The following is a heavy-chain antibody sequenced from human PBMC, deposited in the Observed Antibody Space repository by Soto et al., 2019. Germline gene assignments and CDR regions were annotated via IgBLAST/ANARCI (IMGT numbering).Heavy chain of an antibody. CDR3: ARWPDGYYYYGMDV. J-gene: IGHJ6*02. Sequence: QVQLVQSGAEVKKPGASVKVSCKASGYTFTSYDINWVRQATGQGLEWMGWMNPNSSTTGSAQKFQGRVTMTRNTSISTAYMELSRLRSEDTAVYYCARWPDGYYYYGMDVWGQGTTVTVSS. CDR1: GYTFTSYD. V-gene: IGHV1-8*01. CDR2: MNPNSSTT.